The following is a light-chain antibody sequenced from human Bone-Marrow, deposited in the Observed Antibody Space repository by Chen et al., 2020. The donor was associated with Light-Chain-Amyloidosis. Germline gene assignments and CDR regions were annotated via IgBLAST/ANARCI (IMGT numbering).Light chain of an antibody. V-gene: IGLV2-14*01. CDR3: SSYTITNTLV. J-gene: IGLJ1*01. CDR1: SSDVGGDNH. Sequence: QSALTQPASVSGSPGQSITISCPGTSSDVGGDNHVSWYQQHPDKAPKLMIYEVTNRPSWVPDRFSGSKSDNTASLTISGLQTEDEADYFCSSYTITNTLVFGGGTRVTVL. CDR2: EVT.